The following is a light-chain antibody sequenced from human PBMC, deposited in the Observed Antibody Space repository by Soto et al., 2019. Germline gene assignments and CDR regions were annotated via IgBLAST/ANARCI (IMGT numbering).Light chain of an antibody. CDR3: QTWGAGIRV. CDR1: SGHSNNA. CDR2: LNSDGSH. Sequence: QPVLTQSPSASASLGASVKLTCTLSSGHSNNAIAWHQQKPERGPRYLMRLNSDGSHSKGDGIPDRFSGSSSGAERYLTISSLQSEDEADYYCQTWGAGIRVFGGGTKLTVL. V-gene: IGLV4-69*01. J-gene: IGLJ3*02.